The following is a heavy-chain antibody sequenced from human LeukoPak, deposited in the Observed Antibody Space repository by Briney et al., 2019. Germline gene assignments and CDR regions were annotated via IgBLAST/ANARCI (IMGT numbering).Heavy chain of an antibody. CDR3: ATTYSTVFDY. D-gene: IGHD1-1*01. CDR2: INPNSGGT. J-gene: IGHJ4*02. V-gene: IGHV1-2*06. Sequence: ASVKVSCKASGYIFTGYYMHWVRQAPGQGLEWVGRINPNSGGTNYAQKFQGRVTMTRDTSISTAYMGLSSLMSDDTAVYYCATTYSTVFDYWGQGTLVTVSS. CDR1: GYIFTGYY.